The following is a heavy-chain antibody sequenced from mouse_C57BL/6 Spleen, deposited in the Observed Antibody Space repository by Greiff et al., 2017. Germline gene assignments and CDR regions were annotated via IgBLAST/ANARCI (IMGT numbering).Heavy chain of an antibody. CDR3: ASLYGSSYEVDY. Sequence: QVQLQQPGPELLMPGASVKLSCTASGYTFTSYWMHGVKQRPGQGLEWIGGMDPSDSYTNYNQKFKGKSTLTVDKSSSTAYMQLSSLTSEDSAVYYCASLYGSSYEVDYWGQGTTLTVSS. V-gene: IGHV1-69*01. J-gene: IGHJ2*01. D-gene: IGHD1-1*01. CDR2: MDPSDSYT. CDR1: GYTFTSYW.